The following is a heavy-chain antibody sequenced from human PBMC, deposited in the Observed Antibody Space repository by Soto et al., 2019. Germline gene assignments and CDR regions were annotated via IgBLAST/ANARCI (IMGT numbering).Heavy chain of an antibody. D-gene: IGHD6-13*01. J-gene: IGHJ6*02. CDR1: GDSVSSNSAA. V-gene: IGHV6-1*01. CDR3: ARGRSSWGKGDYYYYGMDV. CDR2: TYYRSKWYN. Sequence: SQTLSLTCAISGDSVSSNSAAWNWIRQSPSRGLEWLGRTYYRSKWYNDYAVSVKSRITINPDTSKNQFSLQLNSVTPEDTAVYYCARGRSSWGKGDYYYYGMDVWGQGTTVTVSS.